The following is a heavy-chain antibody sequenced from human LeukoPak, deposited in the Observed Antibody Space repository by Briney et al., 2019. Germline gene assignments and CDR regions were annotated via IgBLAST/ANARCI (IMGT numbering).Heavy chain of an antibody. CDR1: GFTVSSNY. V-gene: IGHV3-53*01. Sequence: HPGGSLRLSCAASGFTVSSNYMSWVRQAPGKGLEWVSVIYSGGSTYYADSVKGRFTISRDNSKNTLYLQMNSLRAEDTAVYYCARVSALAVAGTAPQHYYYYYYMDVWGKGTTVTVSS. J-gene: IGHJ6*03. CDR3: ARVSALAVAGTAPQHYYYYYYMDV. CDR2: IYSGGST. D-gene: IGHD6-19*01.